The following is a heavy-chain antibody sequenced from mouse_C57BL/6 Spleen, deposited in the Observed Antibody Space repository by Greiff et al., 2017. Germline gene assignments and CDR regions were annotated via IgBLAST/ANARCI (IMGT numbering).Heavy chain of an antibody. J-gene: IGHJ1*03. CDR2: IHPNRGST. CDR3: SYGSSFYWYFDV. CDR1: GYTFTSYW. Sequence: QVQLQQPGAELVKPGASVKLSCKASGYTFTSYWMHWVKQRPGQGLEWIGMIHPNRGSTNYNEQFKSKATLTVDKSSSTAYMQLSILTSEDSAVYYCSYGSSFYWYFDVWGTGTTVTVSS. V-gene: IGHV1-64*01. D-gene: IGHD1-1*01.